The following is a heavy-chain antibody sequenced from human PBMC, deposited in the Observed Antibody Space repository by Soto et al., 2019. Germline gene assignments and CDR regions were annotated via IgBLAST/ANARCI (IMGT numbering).Heavy chain of an antibody. CDR1: GGSISSYY. Sequence: SETLSLTCTVSGGSISSYYWSWIRQPPGKGLEWIGYIYYSGSTNYNPSLKSRVTISVDTSKNQFSLKLSSVTAADTAVYYCARYYVWGSYRFSGPYYYGMDVWGQGTTVTVS. J-gene: IGHJ6*02. V-gene: IGHV4-59*01. CDR2: IYYSGST. CDR3: ARYYVWGSYRFSGPYYYGMDV. D-gene: IGHD3-16*02.